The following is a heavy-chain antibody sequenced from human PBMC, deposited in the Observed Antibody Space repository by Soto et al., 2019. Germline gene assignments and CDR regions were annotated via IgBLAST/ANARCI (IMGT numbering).Heavy chain of an antibody. Sequence: SETLSLTCAVSGGSFTSNNWWTWVRQPPGQGLEWIGEIYRTGSTNYTPSLKSRVTISLDKSENQFSLKVTSLTAEDTAVYYCASRDRGASVDYWGQGTLVTVSS. J-gene: IGHJ4*02. V-gene: IGHV4-4*02. CDR2: IYRTGST. CDR3: ASRDRGASVDY. D-gene: IGHD1-26*01. CDR1: GGSFTSNNW.